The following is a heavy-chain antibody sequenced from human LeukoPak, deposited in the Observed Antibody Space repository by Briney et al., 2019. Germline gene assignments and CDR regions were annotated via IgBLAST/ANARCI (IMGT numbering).Heavy chain of an antibody. V-gene: IGHV3-23*01. CDR2: ISGSGGST. D-gene: IGHD3-16*01. Sequence: GGSLRLSCAASGFTFSSYAMSWVRQAPGKGLEWVSAISGSGGSTYYADSVKGRFTISRDNAKNSLYLQMNSLKTEDTAVYYCNTDSLVLNYWGQGTLVTVSS. CDR3: NTDSLVLNY. J-gene: IGHJ4*02. CDR1: GFTFSSYA.